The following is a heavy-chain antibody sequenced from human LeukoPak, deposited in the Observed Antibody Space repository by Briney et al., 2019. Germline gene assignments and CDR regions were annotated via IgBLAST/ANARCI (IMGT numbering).Heavy chain of an antibody. J-gene: IGHJ5*02. V-gene: IGHV1-2*02. CDR2: INPNSGGT. D-gene: IGHD6-6*01. CDR3: ARARSIAARVGNWFDP. CDR1: GYTFTGCY. Sequence: ASVKVSCKASGYTFTGCYMHWVRQAPGQGLEWMGWINPNSGGTNYAQKFQGRVTMTRDTSISTAYMELSRLRSDDTAVYYCARARSIAARVGNWFDPWGQGTLVTVSS.